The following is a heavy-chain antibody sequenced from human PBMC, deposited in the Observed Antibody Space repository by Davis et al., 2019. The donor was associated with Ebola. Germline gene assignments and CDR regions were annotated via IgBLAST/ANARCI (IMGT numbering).Heavy chain of an antibody. CDR3: AIKTGLDY. J-gene: IGHJ4*02. CDR1: GFTFSSYA. CDR2: ISYDGSNK. V-gene: IGHV3-30-3*01. Sequence: GGSLRLSCAASGFTFSSYAMHWVHQAPGKGLEWVAVISYDGSNKYYADSVKGRFTISKDNSKNTLYLQMNSLRAEDTAVYYCAIKTGLDYWGQGTLVTVSS.